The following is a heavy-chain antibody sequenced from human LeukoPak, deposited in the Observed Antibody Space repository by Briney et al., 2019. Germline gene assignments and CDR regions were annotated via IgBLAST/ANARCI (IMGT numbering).Heavy chain of an antibody. CDR3: AREEVFEPATHYYGMDV. V-gene: IGHV6-1*01. CDR2: TYYRSKWYN. CDR1: GDRVSSNSAA. J-gene: IGHJ6*02. D-gene: IGHD2-15*01. Sequence: SQTLSLTCAISGDRVSSNSAAWNWIRQSPSRGLGWLGRTYYRSKWYNDYAGSVQSRIIINADTSKNQFSLQLKSVTPEDTAVYYCAREEVFEPATHYYGMDVWGQGTTVTVSS.